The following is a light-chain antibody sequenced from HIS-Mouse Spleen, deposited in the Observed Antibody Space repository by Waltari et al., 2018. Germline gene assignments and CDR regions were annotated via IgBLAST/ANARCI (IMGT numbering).Light chain of an antibody. CDR3: AAWDDSLNGRV. J-gene: IGLJ1*01. CDR1: SSNIGSNT. CDR2: SNN. V-gene: IGLV1-44*01. Sequence: QSVLTQPPSASGTPGQRVTIPCSGSSSNIGSNTVHWYQQLPGTAPKLLIYSNNQRPSGVPDRFSGSKSGTSASLAISGLQSEDEADYYCAAWDDSLNGRVFGTGTKVTVL.